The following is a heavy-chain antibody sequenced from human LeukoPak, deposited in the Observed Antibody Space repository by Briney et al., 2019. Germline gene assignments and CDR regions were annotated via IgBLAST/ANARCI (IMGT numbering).Heavy chain of an antibody. CDR2: ISTYDGDT. J-gene: IGHJ4*02. D-gene: IGHD5-18*01. CDR1: GYSFKIYA. CDR3: ARDGELWLPLFDY. V-gene: IGHV1-18*01. Sequence: GASVKVSCKASGYSFKIYAIAWVRQAPGQGLEWMGWISTYDGDTNYAQKVQGRVTMTTDTSTSTAYMELRSLRSDDTAVYYCARDGELWLPLFDYWGQGTLVTVSS.